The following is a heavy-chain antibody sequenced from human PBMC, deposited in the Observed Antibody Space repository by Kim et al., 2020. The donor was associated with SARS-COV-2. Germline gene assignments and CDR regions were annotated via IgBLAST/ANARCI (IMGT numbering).Heavy chain of an antibody. Sequence: GTRYAQKFQGRVTRTRDTSISTAYMELTRLRADDTAMYYCARDVGPNFFDYWGQGTLVTVPS. V-gene: IGHV1-2*02. D-gene: IGHD2-15*01. CDR2: GT. J-gene: IGHJ4*02. CDR3: ARDVGPNFFDY.